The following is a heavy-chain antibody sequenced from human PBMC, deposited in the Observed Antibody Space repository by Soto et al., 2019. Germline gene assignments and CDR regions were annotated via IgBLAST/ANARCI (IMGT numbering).Heavy chain of an antibody. CDR1: GYTFTSYG. J-gene: IGHJ6*02. D-gene: IGHD4-17*01. V-gene: IGHV1-18*04. CDR3: ASDPRFDYGDYPTTDV. CDR2: ISAYNGNT. Sequence: AAVKVSCKASGYTFTSYGISWVRQAPGQGLEWMGWISAYNGNTNYAQKLQGRVTMTTDTSTSTAYMELRSLRSDDTAVYYCASDPRFDYGDYPTTDVWGQGTPVTVSS.